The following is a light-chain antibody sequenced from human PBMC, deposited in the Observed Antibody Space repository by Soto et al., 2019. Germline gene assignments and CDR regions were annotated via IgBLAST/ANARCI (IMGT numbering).Light chain of an antibody. Sequence: QSVLSQPASVSGSPGQSITISCTGTSSDVGGYNSLSWYQQHPGKVPKLMIYDVNNRPSGVSYRFSGSKSGNTASLTISGLQAEDEADYYCSSYTSSSTYVFGTGIKAPS. J-gene: IGLJ1*01. CDR3: SSYTSSSTYV. CDR1: SSDVGGYNS. V-gene: IGLV2-14*01. CDR2: DVN.